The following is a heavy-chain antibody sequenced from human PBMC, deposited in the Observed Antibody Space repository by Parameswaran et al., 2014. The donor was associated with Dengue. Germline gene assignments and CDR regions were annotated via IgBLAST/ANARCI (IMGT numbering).Heavy chain of an antibody. CDR2: IGGSGDNT. D-gene: IGHD2-15*01. V-gene: IGHV3-23*01. CDR1: EFTFSTYA. Sequence: QAGGSLRLSCVASEFTFSTYAMHWVRQTPGKTLEWVAAIGGSGDNTYYADSVKGRFAISRDNSKNTLYLHMDSLTVEDTAVYYCAKDAGDIMVVVSPKSSMDVWGQGTTVTVSS. J-gene: IGHJ6*02. CDR3: AKDAGDIMVVVSPKSSMDV.